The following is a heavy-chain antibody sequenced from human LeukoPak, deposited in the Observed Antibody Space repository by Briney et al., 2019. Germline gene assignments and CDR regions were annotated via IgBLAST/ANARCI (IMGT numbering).Heavy chain of an antibody. CDR1: GGSISGSDYY. D-gene: IGHD6-19*01. CDR2: FYHSGSS. Sequence: SETLSLTCSVSGGSISGSDYYWGWVRQPPGKGLEWIGSFYHSGSSYYNPSLKSRVTISVDTSKNQFSLKLSSVTAADTAVYYCARHPYSSGWYATGWGQGTLVTVSS. CDR3: ARHPYSSGWYATG. V-gene: IGHV4-39*01. J-gene: IGHJ4*02.